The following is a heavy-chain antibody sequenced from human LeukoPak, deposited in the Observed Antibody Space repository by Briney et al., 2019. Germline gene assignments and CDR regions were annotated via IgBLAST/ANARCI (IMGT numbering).Heavy chain of an antibody. V-gene: IGHV1-2*06. D-gene: IGHD3-16*01. CDR3: ARSETRFAGYYYMDV. Sequence: ASVKVSCKASGYTFTGYYMHWVRQAPGQGLEWMGRINPNSGGTNYAQKFQGRVTITRDTSASTAYMELSSLRSEDMAVYYCARSETRFAGYYYMDVWGKGTTVTVSS. J-gene: IGHJ6*03. CDR1: GYTFTGYY. CDR2: INPNSGGT.